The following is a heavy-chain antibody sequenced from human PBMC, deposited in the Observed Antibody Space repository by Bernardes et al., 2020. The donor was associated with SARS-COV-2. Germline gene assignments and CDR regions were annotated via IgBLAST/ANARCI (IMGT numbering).Heavy chain of an antibody. J-gene: IGHJ2*01. CDR1: GYIFTNYG. CDR2: ISPYNHNT. D-gene: IGHD4-17*01. CDR3: ATGGTTTVAISNWYFDL. V-gene: IGHV1-18*01. Sequence: ASVKVSCKASGYIFTNYGISWVRQAPGQGLEWMGWISPYNHNTNFAQKFEGRVTLTTDTSTNTAYMELRSLTSDDTAVYYCATGGTTTVAISNWYFDLWGRGSLVIVSS.